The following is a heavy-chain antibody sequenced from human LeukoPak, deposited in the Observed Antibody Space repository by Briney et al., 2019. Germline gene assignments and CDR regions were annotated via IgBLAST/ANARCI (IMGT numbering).Heavy chain of an antibody. CDR2: INPSGGST. CDR1: GYTFTSYS. D-gene: IGHD3-22*01. J-gene: IGHJ1*01. V-gene: IGHV1-46*01. CDR3: ARAPYDSSGYTSFQH. Sequence: ASVKVSCKASGYTFTSYSMHSVRQAPGQGLEWMGIINPSGGSTNYAQKFQGRVTMTRDTSTSTVYMELSSLRSEDTAVYFCARAPYDSSGYTSFQHWGQGTLVTVSS.